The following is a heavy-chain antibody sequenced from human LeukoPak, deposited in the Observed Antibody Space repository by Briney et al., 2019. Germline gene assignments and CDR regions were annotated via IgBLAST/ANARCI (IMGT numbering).Heavy chain of an antibody. CDR1: GFTFSSYS. CDR3: TRNWGSDNWFDP. CDR2: ISSSSSYM. Sequence: GGSLRLSCAASGFTFSSYSMNWVRQAPGKGLEWVSCISSSSSYMYYADSVKGRFTISRDNSKNTLYLQMNSLRAEDTAVYYCTRNWGSDNWFDPWGQGTLVTVSS. J-gene: IGHJ5*02. D-gene: IGHD7-27*01. V-gene: IGHV3-21*04.